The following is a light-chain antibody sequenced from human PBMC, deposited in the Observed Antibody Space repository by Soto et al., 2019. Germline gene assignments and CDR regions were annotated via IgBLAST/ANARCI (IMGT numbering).Light chain of an antibody. CDR2: KPS. Sequence: DMHMTQSPSTLSASVGDRVTITCRASQSISSWLAWYQQKPGKAPKLLIYKPSSLESGVPSRFRGSGSGTEFTPNISSLQPDDFATYYCQQYNSYLYTFGQGTKLEIK. V-gene: IGKV1-5*03. J-gene: IGKJ2*01. CDR3: QQYNSYLYT. CDR1: QSISSW.